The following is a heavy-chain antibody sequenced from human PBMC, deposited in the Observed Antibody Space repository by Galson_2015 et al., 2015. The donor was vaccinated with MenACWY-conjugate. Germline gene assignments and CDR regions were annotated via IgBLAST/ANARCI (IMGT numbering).Heavy chain of an antibody. CDR2: IIPIFGAA. V-gene: IGHV1-69*13. D-gene: IGHD6-13*01. CDR3: ARDGHSSTWNQYNWFDP. CDR1: GGTFSSYG. J-gene: IGHJ5*02. Sequence: SVKVSCKASGGTFSSYGISWVRQAPGQGLERMGAIIPIFGAANYAQRFQGRVTMTADESTTTAYMELSSLRSVDTAVYYCARDGHSSTWNQYNWFDPWGQGTLVTVSS.